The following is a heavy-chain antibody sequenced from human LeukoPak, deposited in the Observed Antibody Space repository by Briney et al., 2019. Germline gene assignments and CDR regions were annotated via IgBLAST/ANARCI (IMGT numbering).Heavy chain of an antibody. CDR1: GGTFSSYA. CDR2: ISAYNGNT. J-gene: IGHJ5*02. CDR3: ARVAGYSSGWYVYNWFDP. Sequence: GASVKVSCKASGGTFSSYAISWVRQAPGQGLEWMGWISAYNGNTNYAQKLQGRVTMTTDTSTSTAYMELRSLRSDDTAVYYCARVAGYSSGWYVYNWFDPWGQGTLVTVSS. D-gene: IGHD6-19*01. V-gene: IGHV1-18*01.